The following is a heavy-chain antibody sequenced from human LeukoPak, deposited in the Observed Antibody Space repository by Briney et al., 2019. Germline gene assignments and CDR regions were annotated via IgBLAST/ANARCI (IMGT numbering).Heavy chain of an antibody. D-gene: IGHD6-6*01. Sequence: SETLSLTCIVSGGSISAYYWSWIRQPPGKGLEWIGYIYYSGTTNYYPSLKSRVTIALDTSKNQFSLKLNSVTAADTAVYYCAKFGTSSSRFFDQWGQGTLVTVSS. V-gene: IGHV4-59*01. CDR1: GGSISAYY. J-gene: IGHJ4*02. CDR2: IYYSGTT. CDR3: AKFGTSSSRFFDQ.